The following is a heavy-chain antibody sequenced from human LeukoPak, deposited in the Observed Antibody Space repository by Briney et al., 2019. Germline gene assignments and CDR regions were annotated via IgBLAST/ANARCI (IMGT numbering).Heavy chain of an antibody. V-gene: IGHV3-74*01. CDR1: GFTFSIYW. CDR3: ARVGDGGRQIDY. Sequence: QPGGSLRLSCAASGFTFSIYWMHWVRQAPGKGLVWVSRINSDGSSTSYADSVKGRFTISRDNAKNTLYLQMNSLRAEDTALYYCARVGDGGRQIDYWGQGTLVTVSS. J-gene: IGHJ4*02. D-gene: IGHD4-23*01. CDR2: INSDGSST.